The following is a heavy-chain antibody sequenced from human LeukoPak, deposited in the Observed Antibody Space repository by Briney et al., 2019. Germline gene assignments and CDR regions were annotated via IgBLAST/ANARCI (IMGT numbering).Heavy chain of an antibody. CDR2: IYYSGST. J-gene: IGHJ5*02. CDR3: ARNSAVATSRSWFDP. Sequence: SETLSLTCTVSGGSISSYYWSWIRQPPGKGLEWIGYIYYSGSTYSNPSLKSRLTISVDTSKNQFSLKLSSVTAADTAVYYCARNSAVATSRSWFDPWGQGTLVTVSS. D-gene: IGHD6-19*01. CDR1: GGSISSYY. V-gene: IGHV4-59*08.